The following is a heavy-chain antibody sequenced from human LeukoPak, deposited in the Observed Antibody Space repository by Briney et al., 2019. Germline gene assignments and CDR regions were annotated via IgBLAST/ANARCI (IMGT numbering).Heavy chain of an antibody. J-gene: IGHJ4*02. Sequence: GGSLRLSCAASGFTLSAYPMSWVRQAPGKGLEWVSGMSGNGGNTYYADLVKGRFTISRDSSKNTLYLQMNTLRAEDTAIYYCAKDSLPSYGGYFDFWGQGTLVTVSS. CDR1: GFTLSAYP. CDR3: AKDSLPSYGGYFDF. CDR2: MSGNGGNT. V-gene: IGHV3-23*01. D-gene: IGHD3-16*01.